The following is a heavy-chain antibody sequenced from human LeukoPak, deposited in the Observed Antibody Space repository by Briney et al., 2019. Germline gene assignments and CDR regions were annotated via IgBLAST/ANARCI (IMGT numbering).Heavy chain of an antibody. CDR3: ARVRIYYDSSGYYEKLGYYYYGMDV. CDR2: INHSGST. D-gene: IGHD3-22*01. CDR1: GFTFSSYS. J-gene: IGHJ6*02. V-gene: IGHV4-34*01. Sequence: PGGSLRLSCAASGFTFSSYSMNWVRQAPGKGLEWIGEINHSGSTNYNPSLKSRVTISVDTSKNQFSLKLSSVTAADTAVYYCARVRIYYDSSGYYEKLGYYYYGMDVWGQGTTVTVSS.